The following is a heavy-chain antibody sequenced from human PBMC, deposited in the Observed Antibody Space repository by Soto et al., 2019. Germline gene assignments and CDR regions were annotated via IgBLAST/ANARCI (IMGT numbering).Heavy chain of an antibody. CDR3: TKPLRNGSPDY. J-gene: IGHJ4*02. V-gene: IGHV3-23*01. CDR1: GFTFRSYA. D-gene: IGHD2-15*01. CDR2: ISGSGGGT. Sequence: GGSLRLSCAASGFTFRSYAMSWVRQAPGKGLEWVSLISGSGGGTYYADSVKGRFTISRDNAKNTLYLQMNSLRAEDTAVFYCTKPLRNGSPDYGGQETLVTVS.